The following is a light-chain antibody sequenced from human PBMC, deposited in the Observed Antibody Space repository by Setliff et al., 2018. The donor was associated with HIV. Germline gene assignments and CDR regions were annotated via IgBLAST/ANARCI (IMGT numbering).Light chain of an antibody. J-gene: IGLJ1*01. Sequence: QSALTQPASVSGSPGQSISISCTGTSSDVGTYNFVSWYQQHPGKAPKLMIYEVTNRPSGVPARFSGSKSGNTASLTISGLQAEDEADYYCSSYTSISTYVFGTGTKVTVL. CDR2: EVT. CDR1: SSDVGTYNF. CDR3: SSYTSISTYV. V-gene: IGLV2-14*01.